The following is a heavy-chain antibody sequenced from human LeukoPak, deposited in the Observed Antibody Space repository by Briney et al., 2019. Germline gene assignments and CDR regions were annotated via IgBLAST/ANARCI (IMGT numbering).Heavy chain of an antibody. D-gene: IGHD3-10*01. Sequence: GGSLRLSCAASGFTFKNYAMYWVRQAPGQGLEWVSAIIESGESTYYTDSVKGRFTISRDNSKNTLYLQMNSLRAEDTAFYYCAKGSAQYYFDSWGQGTLVTVSS. J-gene: IGHJ4*02. CDR2: IIESGEST. V-gene: IGHV3-23*01. CDR1: GFTFKNYA. CDR3: AKGSAQYYFDS.